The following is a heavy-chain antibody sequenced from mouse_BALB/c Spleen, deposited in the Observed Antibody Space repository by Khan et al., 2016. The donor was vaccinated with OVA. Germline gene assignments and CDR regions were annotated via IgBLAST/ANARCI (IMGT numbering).Heavy chain of an antibody. V-gene: IGHV9-1*02. CDR1: GYTFTNYG. Sequence: QIQLVQSGPELKKPGETVKISCKASGYTFTNYGINWVKQSPGKALQWIGCINTYTGAPKYAHDFKGRFAFSLETSASTAYLQINNLPTEDKATYICARPPCFGYTRDYWGQGTAVTVSA. J-gene: IGHJ4*01. D-gene: IGHD1-2*01. CDR2: INTYTGAP. CDR3: ARPPCFGYTRDY.